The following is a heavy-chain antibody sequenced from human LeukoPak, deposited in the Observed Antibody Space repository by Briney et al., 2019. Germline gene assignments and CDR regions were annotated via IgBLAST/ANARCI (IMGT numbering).Heavy chain of an antibody. V-gene: IGHV5-10-1*01. Sequence: GESLKISCKGSGYSFTSYWISWVRQMPGKGLEWMGRIDPSDSYTNYSPSFQGHVTISADKSVSTAYLQWSSLKASDTAMYYCARHYYGSGSYADYWGQGTLVTVSS. CDR2: IDPSDSYT. J-gene: IGHJ4*02. CDR1: GYSFTSYW. CDR3: ARHYYGSGSYADY. D-gene: IGHD3-10*01.